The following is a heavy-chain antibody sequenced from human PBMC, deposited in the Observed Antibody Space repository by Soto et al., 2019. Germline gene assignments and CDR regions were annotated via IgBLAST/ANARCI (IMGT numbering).Heavy chain of an antibody. V-gene: IGHV1-46*01. Sequence: QVQLVQSGAEVKKPGASVKVSCKASGHTFTKYYMHWVRQAPGQGLAWMGRINPSGGDTTYAQRFQGRITXXSXTXXTTLYMELDSLTSEDTAVYYCASPSGNSGGDAFLLWGQGTMVIVSS. CDR3: ASPSGNSGGDAFLL. J-gene: IGHJ3*01. CDR2: INPSGGDT. D-gene: IGHD1-26*01. CDR1: GHTFTKYY.